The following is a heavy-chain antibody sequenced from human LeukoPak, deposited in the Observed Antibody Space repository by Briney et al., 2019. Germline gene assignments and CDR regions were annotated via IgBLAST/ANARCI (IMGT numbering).Heavy chain of an antibody. V-gene: IGHV3-66*01. CDR3: GTVAADY. CDR2: LYSDGST. J-gene: IGHJ4*02. D-gene: IGHD6-19*01. CDR1: GGSISSSSYY. Sequence: PSETLSLSCTVSGGSISSSSYYWGRIRQPPGKGLEWVSTLYSDGSTYYADSVKGRFTISRDNSKNTLYLQMNSLRAEDTAVYYCGTVAADYWGQGTLVTVSS.